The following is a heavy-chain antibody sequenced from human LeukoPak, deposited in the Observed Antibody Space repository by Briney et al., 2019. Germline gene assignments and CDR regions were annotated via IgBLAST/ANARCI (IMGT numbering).Heavy chain of an antibody. CDR2: SRDKAKSLTT. D-gene: IGHD4-17*01. CDR3: VKYDYGDPDY. J-gene: IGHJ4*02. CDR1: GFTLSDHY. Sequence: GGSLRLSCAASGFTLSDHYMDWARQAPGKGLEWVGRSRDKAKSLTTDYAASVKGRFTISRDDSKNSLYLQMNSLKSEDTAVYYCVKYDYGDPDYWGQGTLVTVSS. V-gene: IGHV3-72*01.